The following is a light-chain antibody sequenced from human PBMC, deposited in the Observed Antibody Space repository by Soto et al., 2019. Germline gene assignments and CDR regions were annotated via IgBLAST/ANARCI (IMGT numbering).Light chain of an antibody. J-gene: IGKJ2*01. CDR3: QQYHSLNT. V-gene: IGKV1-5*03. CDR2: KAS. CDR1: QSISSW. Sequence: DIQMTQSPSTLSASVGDRVTITCRASQSISSWLAWYQQKPGKAPKVLIHKASSLESGVPSRFSGSGSGTEFTLTISSLQPDDFATYYCQQYHSLNTFGQGTKLEI.